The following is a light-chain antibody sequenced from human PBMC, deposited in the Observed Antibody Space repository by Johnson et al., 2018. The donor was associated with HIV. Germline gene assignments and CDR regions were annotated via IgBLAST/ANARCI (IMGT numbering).Light chain of an antibody. Sequence: SVLTQPPSVSAAPGQKVTISCSGSSSNIGNNYVSWYQQLPGTAPKLLIYENNKRPSGIPDRFSGSKSGTSATLGITGLQTGDEADYYCGKWDSSLSAGGYVFGTGTKVTVL. CDR1: SSNIGNNY. CDR2: ENN. CDR3: GKWDSSLSAGGYV. J-gene: IGLJ1*01. V-gene: IGLV1-51*02.